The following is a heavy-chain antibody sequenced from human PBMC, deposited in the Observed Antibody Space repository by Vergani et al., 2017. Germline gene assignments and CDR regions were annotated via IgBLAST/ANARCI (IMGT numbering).Heavy chain of an antibody. CDR2: INPSGGHT. CDR1: GYTFTRYA. D-gene: IGHD3-9*01. Sequence: QVQLVQSGSELKKPGASVKLSCKASGYTFTRYALSWVRQAPGQGLEWMGIINPSGGHTNYAQKFQGRVTMTRDTSTSTVYMELSSLRSEDTAIYYCARGDYGILTGYGYWGQGTLVTVSA. J-gene: IGHJ4*02. CDR3: ARGDYGILTGYGY. V-gene: IGHV1-46*03.